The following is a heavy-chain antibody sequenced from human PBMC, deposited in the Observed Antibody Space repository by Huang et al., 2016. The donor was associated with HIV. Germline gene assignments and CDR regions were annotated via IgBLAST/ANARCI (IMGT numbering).Heavy chain of an antibody. Sequence: QITLKESGPTQVKPTQTLTLTCTFSGFSLSTSGVGVGWIRQPPGKALEWLALIYWDDDKRYSPSLKSRLTITKDTSKNQVVLTMTNMDPVDTATYYCAHRPPNFWSGRYAFDIWGQGTMVTVSS. CDR3: AHRPPNFWSGRYAFDI. V-gene: IGHV2-5*02. D-gene: IGHD3-3*01. J-gene: IGHJ3*02. CDR1: GFSLSTSGVG. CDR2: IYWDDDK.